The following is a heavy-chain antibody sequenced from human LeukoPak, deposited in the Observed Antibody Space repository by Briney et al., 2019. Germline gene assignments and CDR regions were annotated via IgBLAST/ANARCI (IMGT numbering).Heavy chain of an antibody. J-gene: IGHJ6*02. CDR3: ARDRASTVYYYYGMDV. CDR2: ISAYNGNT. Sequence: ASVKVSCKASGYTFTSYGISWVRQAPGQGLEWMGWISAYNGNTNYAQKLQGRVTMTTDTSTSTAYMELKSLRSDDTAVYYCARDRASTVYYYYGMDVWGQGTTVTVSS. V-gene: IGHV1-18*01. D-gene: IGHD3-10*01. CDR1: GYTFTSYG.